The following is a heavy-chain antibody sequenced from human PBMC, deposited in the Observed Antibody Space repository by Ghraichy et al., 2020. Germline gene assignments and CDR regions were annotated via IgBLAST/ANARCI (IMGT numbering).Heavy chain of an antibody. D-gene: IGHD1-26*01. CDR1: GGSISSSSYY. CDR2: IYYSGST. J-gene: IGHJ4*02. V-gene: IGHV4-39*01. Sequence: ETLSLTCTVSGGSISSSSYYWGWIRQPPGKGLEWIGSIYYSGSTYYNPSLKSRVTISVDTSKNQFSLKLSSVTAADTAVYYCARRPRGVGATRGDYWGQGTLVTVSS. CDR3: ARRPRGVGATRGDY.